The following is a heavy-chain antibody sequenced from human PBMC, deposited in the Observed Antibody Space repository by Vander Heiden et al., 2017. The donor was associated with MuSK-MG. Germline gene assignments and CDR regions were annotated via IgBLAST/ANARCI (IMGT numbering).Heavy chain of an antibody. Sequence: EVQLVESGGGLVKPGGSLRLSCAASGFTFSSYSMNWVRQAPGKGLEWVSSISSSSSYIYYADSVKGRFTISRDNAKNSLYLQMNSLRAEDTAVYYCARMVGYCSGGSCPYFDYWGQGTLVTVSS. CDR1: GFTFSSYS. D-gene: IGHD2-15*01. CDR2: ISSSSSYI. J-gene: IGHJ4*02. V-gene: IGHV3-21*01. CDR3: ARMVGYCSGGSCPYFDY.